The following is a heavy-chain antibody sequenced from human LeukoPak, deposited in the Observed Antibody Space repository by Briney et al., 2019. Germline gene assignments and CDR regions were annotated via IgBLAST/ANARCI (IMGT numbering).Heavy chain of an antibody. J-gene: IGHJ6*04. D-gene: IGHD3-9*01. Sequence: GESLKISCKGSGYSFTSYWIGWVRQMPRKGLEWMGIIYPGDSDTRYSPFFQGQVTISADKSISTAYLQWSSLKASDTAMYYCARSASGDIFSLGVWGKGTTVTVSS. CDR3: ARSASGDIFSLGV. CDR1: GYSFTSYW. CDR2: IYPGDSDT. V-gene: IGHV5-51*01.